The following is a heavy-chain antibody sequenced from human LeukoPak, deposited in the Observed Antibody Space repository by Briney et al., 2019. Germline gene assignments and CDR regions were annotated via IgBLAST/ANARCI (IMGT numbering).Heavy chain of an antibody. J-gene: IGHJ6*02. CDR1: GGSISSGGYS. Sequence: NPSETLSLTCAVSGGSISSGGYSWSWIRQPPGKGLEWIGYIYHSGSTYYNPSLKSRVTTSVDRSKNQFSLKLSSVTAADTAVYYCARDFKYYYGMDVWGQGTTVTVSS. CDR2: IYHSGST. V-gene: IGHV4-30-2*01. CDR3: ARDFKYYYGMDV.